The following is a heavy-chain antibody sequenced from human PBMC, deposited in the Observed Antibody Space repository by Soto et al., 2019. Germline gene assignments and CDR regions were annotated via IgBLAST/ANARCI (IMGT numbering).Heavy chain of an antibody. CDR1: GGSFSGYY. J-gene: IGHJ4*02. CDR2: INHSGST. CDR3: ARVGGSFLHFDY. V-gene: IGHV4-34*01. Sequence: QVQLQQWGAGLLKPSETLSLTCAVYGGSFSGYYWSWIRQPPGKGLEWIGEINHSGSTNYNPSLKSRVTISVDTSKNQFSLKLSSVTAADTAVYYCARVGGSFLHFDYWGQGTLVTVSS. D-gene: IGHD1-26*01.